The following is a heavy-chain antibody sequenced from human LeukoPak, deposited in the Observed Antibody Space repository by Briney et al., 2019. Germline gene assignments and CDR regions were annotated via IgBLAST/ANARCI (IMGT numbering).Heavy chain of an antibody. D-gene: IGHD6-19*01. V-gene: IGHV3-11*01. CDR2: ITSSGDNM. CDR3: VRGGHSGWTVY. CDR1: GFTFSDYY. Sequence: GGSLRLSCAASGFTFSDYYMSWLRQAPGKGPEWVSYITSSGDNMYYTGSVKGRFTISRDNAKSSLYLQMNSLRAEDTAVYYCVRGGHSGWTVYWGQGTLVTVSS. J-gene: IGHJ4*02.